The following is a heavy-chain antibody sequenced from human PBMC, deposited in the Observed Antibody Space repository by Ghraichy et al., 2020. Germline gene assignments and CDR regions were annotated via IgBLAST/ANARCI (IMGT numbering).Heavy chain of an antibody. J-gene: IGHJ4*02. CDR3: AHRGSQSGSYWDGGYFDY. D-gene: IGHD2-21*01. CDR1: GFSLTTYGVG. CDR2: VYWDNDN. Sequence: CGPTLVKPTQTLTLTCTFSGFSLTTYGVGVGWIRQPPGKALEWLVFVYWDNDNRYRPSLKNRLTVTKDASKNLLVFIMTDMDPMDTGTYYCAHRGSQSGSYWDGGYFDYWGQGAQVTVSS. V-gene: IGHV2-5*02.